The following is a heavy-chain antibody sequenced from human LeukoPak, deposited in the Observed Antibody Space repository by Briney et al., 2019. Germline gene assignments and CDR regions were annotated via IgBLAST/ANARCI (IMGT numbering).Heavy chain of an antibody. Sequence: GGSLRLSCAASGFTFSNYTMHWVRQAPGKGLEWVAVISYDGSNKYYADSVKGRFTISRDNSKNTLYLQMNSLRGEDTAVYYCARVDSVVVTADYFDHWGQGTLVTVSS. J-gene: IGHJ4*02. CDR1: GFTFSNYT. V-gene: IGHV3-30*04. CDR2: ISYDGSNK. CDR3: ARVDSVVVTADYFDH. D-gene: IGHD2-21*02.